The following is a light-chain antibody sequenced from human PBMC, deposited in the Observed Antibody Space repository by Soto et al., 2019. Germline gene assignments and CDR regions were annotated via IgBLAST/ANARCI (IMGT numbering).Light chain of an antibody. CDR1: QSISSY. CDR3: QQSYIPPLT. Sequence: DIQMTQSPSSLSASVGDRVTITCRASQSISSYLNWYQQKPGKDPKLLIYAASTLQSGVPSRFSGSGSGTDFTLTISSLQPEDFATFYCQQSYIPPLTFGGGTKVEIK. J-gene: IGKJ4*01. CDR2: AAS. V-gene: IGKV1-39*01.